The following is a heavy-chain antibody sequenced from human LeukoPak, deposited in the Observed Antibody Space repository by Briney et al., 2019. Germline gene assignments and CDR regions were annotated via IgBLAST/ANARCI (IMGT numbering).Heavy chain of an antibody. CDR2: INHNGST. V-gene: IGHV4-34*01. J-gene: IGHJ4*02. CDR3: ATQARIVGATGYFDY. CDR1: GVSFSGYY. Sequence: PSETLSLTCAVYGVSFSGYYWSWIRQPPGKGLEWIGEINHNGSTNYNPSLKSRVTISLDTSKNQFSLKLSSVAAADTAVYYCATQARIVGATGYFDYWGQGTLVTVSS. D-gene: IGHD1-26*01.